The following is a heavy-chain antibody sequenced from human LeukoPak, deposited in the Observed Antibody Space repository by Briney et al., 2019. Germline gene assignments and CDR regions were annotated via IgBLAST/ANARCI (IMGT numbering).Heavy chain of an antibody. CDR2: IYYSGST. V-gene: IGHV4-59*04. CDR3: TNWEIYGSGSF. Sequence: PSETLSLTCTVSGGSISSYYWSWIRQPPGKGLEWIGYIYYSGSTYYNPSLKSRVTISVNTSKNQFSLKLSSVTAADTAVYYCTNWEIYGSGSFWGQGTQVTVPS. J-gene: IGHJ4*02. CDR1: GGSISSYY. D-gene: IGHD3-10*01.